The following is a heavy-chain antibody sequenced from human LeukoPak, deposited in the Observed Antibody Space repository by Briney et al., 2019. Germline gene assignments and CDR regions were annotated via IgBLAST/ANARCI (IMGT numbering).Heavy chain of an antibody. CDR1: GFTFSTYS. CDR3: ARGRPTYFDY. J-gene: IGHJ4*02. D-gene: IGHD4-11*01. Sequence: GGSQRLSCAASGFTFSTYSMNWVRQAPGQGLEWVSYISSSSGAIYYADSVKGRFTISRDNAKNSLYLQMNSLRAEDTAVYYCARGRPTYFDYWGQGTLVTVSS. CDR2: ISSSSGAI. V-gene: IGHV3-48*01.